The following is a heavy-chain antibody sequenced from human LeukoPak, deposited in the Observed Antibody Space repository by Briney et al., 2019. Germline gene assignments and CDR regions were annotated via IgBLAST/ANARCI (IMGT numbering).Heavy chain of an antibody. CDR2: ISYDGSNN. CDR1: GFTFSSYA. D-gene: IGHD6-19*01. J-gene: IGHJ5*02. CDR3: ARDSSGWYLGWFDP. V-gene: IGHV3-30-3*01. Sequence: GGSLRLSCAASGFTFSSYAMHWVRQAPGKGLEWVAVISYDGSNNYYADSVKGRFTISRDNSKNTLYLQMNSLRAEDTAVYYCARDSSGWYLGWFDPWGQGTLVTVSS.